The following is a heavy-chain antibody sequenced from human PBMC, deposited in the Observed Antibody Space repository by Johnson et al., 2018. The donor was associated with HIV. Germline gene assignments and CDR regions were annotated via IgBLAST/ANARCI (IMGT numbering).Heavy chain of an antibody. J-gene: IGHJ3*02. CDR1: GLIFSRSW. Sequence: VQLVESGGGLVQPGGSLRLSCAASGLIFSRSWMHWVRQAPGKGLVWVSRTNSDGTTTNYADSVKGRFTISTDKAKNKLHLQMNSLRAEEAAVYYCARGDRVAARGDWYRTYHDAFDIWGQGTMVTVSS. CDR3: ARGDRVAARGDWYRTYHDAFDI. CDR2: TNSDGTTT. D-gene: IGHD6-19*01. V-gene: IGHV3-74*01.